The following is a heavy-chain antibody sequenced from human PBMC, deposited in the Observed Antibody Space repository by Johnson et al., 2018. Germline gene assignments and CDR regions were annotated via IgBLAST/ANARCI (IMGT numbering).Heavy chain of an antibody. CDR1: GGSIGHYY. CDR2: IYSSGST. J-gene: IGHJ3*02. CDR3: AREASRISGSYWGGDDAFDI. D-gene: IGHD1-26*01. V-gene: IGHV4-4*07. Sequence: QVQLQESGPGLVKPSETXSLTCPVSGGSIGHYYWTWIRQPAGKGLEWIGRIYSSGSTNYNPSLTIPIPISVATSTNQFSLKLTSVTAADTAMYYCAREASRISGSYWGGDDAFDIWGQGTMVTVSS.